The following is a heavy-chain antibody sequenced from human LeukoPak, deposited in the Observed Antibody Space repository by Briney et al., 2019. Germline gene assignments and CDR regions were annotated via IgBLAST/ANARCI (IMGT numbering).Heavy chain of an antibody. D-gene: IGHD6-19*01. CDR1: GGTFSSYA. V-gene: IGHV1-69*01. Sequence: GSSVKVSCKASGGTFSSYAISWVRQAPGQGLEWMGGIIPIFGTANYAQKFQGRVTITADESTSTAYMELSSLRSEDTAVYYCARDPLGISSGWYYYYWGQGTLVTVSS. CDR3: ARDPLGISSGWYYYY. CDR2: IIPIFGTA. J-gene: IGHJ4*02.